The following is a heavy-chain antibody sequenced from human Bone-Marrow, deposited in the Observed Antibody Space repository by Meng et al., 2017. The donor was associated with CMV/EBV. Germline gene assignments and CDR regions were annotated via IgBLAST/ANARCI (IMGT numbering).Heavy chain of an antibody. CDR1: GFTFSGSA. J-gene: IGHJ6*02. Sequence: GESLKISCAASGFTFSGSAMHWVRQASGKGLEWVGRIRSKANSYATAYAASVKGRFTISRDASKNTAYLQMNSLKPEATAVYYCTSPSPGIAAAEWDYYYYYGLDVWARGTSDTVPS. CDR2: IRSKANSYAT. D-gene: IGHD6-13*01. CDR3: TSPSPGIAAAEWDYYYYYGLDV. V-gene: IGHV3-73*01.